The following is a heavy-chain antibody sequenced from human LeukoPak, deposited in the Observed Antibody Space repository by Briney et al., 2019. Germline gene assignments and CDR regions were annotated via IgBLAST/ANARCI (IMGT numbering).Heavy chain of an antibody. CDR1: GYTFSSYD. Sequence: ASVKVSCKASGYTFSSYDMNWVRQATGQGLEWMGWMNPNSGNTGYTQKFQGRVTITRNTSISTAYMELSSLRSEDTAVYYCARGYCSSTSCHFDYWGQGTLVTVSS. CDR2: MNPNSGNT. CDR3: ARGYCSSTSCHFDY. J-gene: IGHJ4*02. D-gene: IGHD2-2*01. V-gene: IGHV1-8*03.